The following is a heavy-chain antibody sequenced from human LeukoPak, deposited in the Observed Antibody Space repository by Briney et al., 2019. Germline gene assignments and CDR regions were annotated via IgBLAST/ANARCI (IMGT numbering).Heavy chain of an antibody. D-gene: IGHD3-3*01. Sequence: ASVKVSCKASGGTFSSYAISWVRQAPGQGLEWMGGIIPIFGTANYAQKFQGRVTITADESTSTAYMELSSLRSEDTAVYYCARGRRSTSKGGSGYYTYYYYYYYMDVWGKGTTVTVSS. V-gene: IGHV1-69*13. CDR3: ARGRRSTSKGGSGYYTYYYYYYYMDV. J-gene: IGHJ6*03. CDR1: GGTFSSYA. CDR2: IIPIFGTA.